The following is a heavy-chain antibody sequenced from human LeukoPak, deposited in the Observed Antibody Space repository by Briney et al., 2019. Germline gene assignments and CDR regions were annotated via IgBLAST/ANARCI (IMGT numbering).Heavy chain of an antibody. J-gene: IGHJ5*02. CDR1: GFTFSSYA. D-gene: IGHD2-15*01. Sequence: GGSLRLSCAASGFTFSSYAMHWVRQAPGKGLEWVAVISYDGGNTYYADSVKGRFTISRDNSKNTLYLQLNSLRAEDTAVYYCARGYCSGGSCYNWFDPWGQGTLVTVSS. CDR2: ISYDGGNT. CDR3: ARGYCSGGSCYNWFDP. V-gene: IGHV3-30*01.